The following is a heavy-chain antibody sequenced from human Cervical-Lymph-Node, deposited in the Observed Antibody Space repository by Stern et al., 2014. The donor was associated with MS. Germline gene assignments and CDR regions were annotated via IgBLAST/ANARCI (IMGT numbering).Heavy chain of an antibody. D-gene: IGHD3-16*01. Sequence: QLVESGGDLVQPGRSLRLSCAASRFTFDDYTMHWVRQVPGKGLEWVAGVSRNSGSIAYAASVKGRFTISRDNAKNSLYLQMSSLRAEDTALYYCAKSSVPSAMMDKDYGMDVWGQGTTVTVSS. CDR1: RFTFDDYT. J-gene: IGHJ6*02. V-gene: IGHV3-9*01. CDR3: AKSSVPSAMMDKDYGMDV. CDR2: VSRNSGSI.